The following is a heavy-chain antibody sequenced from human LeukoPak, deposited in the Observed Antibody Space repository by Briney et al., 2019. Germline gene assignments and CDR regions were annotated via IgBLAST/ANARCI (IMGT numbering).Heavy chain of an antibody. CDR2: ISWNSGSI. D-gene: IGHD6-19*01. J-gene: IGHJ4*02. CDR3: AKDIVGLYSSGYFDY. Sequence: GGSLRLSCAASGFTFDDYAMHWVRQAPGKGLEWVSGISWNSGSIGYVDSVKGRFTISRDNAKNSLYLQMNSLRAEDTALYYCAKDIVGLYSSGYFDYWGQGTLVTVSS. V-gene: IGHV3-9*01. CDR1: GFTFDDYA.